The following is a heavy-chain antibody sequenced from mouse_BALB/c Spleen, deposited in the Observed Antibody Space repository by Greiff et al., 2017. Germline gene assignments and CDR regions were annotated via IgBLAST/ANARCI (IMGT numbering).Heavy chain of an antibody. CDR2: IYPGNSDT. Sequence: VQLQQPGAELVKPGASVKLSCKASGYTFTSYWMHWVKQRPGQGLEWIGAIYPGNSDTSYNQKFKGKAKLTAVTSASTAYMELSSLTNEDSAVYYCTRLGNYYRYEPFDYWGQGTTLTVSS. D-gene: IGHD2-14*01. J-gene: IGHJ2*01. CDR3: TRLGNYYRYEPFDY. V-gene: IGHV1-5*01. CDR1: GYTFTSYW.